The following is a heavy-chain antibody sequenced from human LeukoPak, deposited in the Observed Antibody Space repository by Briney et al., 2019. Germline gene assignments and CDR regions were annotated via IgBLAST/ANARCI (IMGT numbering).Heavy chain of an antibody. CDR3: AGHSSSWYNWFDP. J-gene: IGHJ5*02. Sequence: SETLSLTCTVSGGSLSSYYWSWIRQPPGKGLEWIGYIYYSGSTNYNPSLKSRVTISVDTSKNQFSLKLSSVTAADTAVYYCAGHSSSWYNWFDPWGQGTLVTVSS. D-gene: IGHD6-13*01. CDR2: IYYSGST. CDR1: GGSLSSYY. V-gene: IGHV4-59*01.